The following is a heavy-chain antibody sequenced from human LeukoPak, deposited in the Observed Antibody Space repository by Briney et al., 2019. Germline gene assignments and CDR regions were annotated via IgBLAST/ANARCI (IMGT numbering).Heavy chain of an antibody. V-gene: IGHV5-51*01. J-gene: IGHJ4*02. CDR2: IHSADPNT. D-gene: IGHD4-17*01. Sequence: GESLKISCKDSGYSFTNYWIGWVRQMPGKGLEWMGIIHSADPNTKYSPSFQGQVTISADKSISTAYLQWSGLKASDTAMYYCAGARHGDYRWDYWGQGTLVTVSS. CDR1: GYSFTNYW. CDR3: AGARHGDYRWDY.